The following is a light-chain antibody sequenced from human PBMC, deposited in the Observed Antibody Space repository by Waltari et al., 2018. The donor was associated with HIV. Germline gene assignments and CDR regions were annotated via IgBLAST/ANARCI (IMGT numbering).Light chain of an antibody. Sequence: QSVLTQPPSVSAAPGQKVTISCSGSNSNIGNNDVSWYQQLPGTAPRLLIYETTERPSGIPDRFSGSKSGTSATLGITGLETGDEADYYCGTWDSGLSAVVFGGGTKLTAL. V-gene: IGLV1-51*01. CDR1: NSNIGNND. CDR2: ETT. CDR3: GTWDSGLSAVV. J-gene: IGLJ3*02.